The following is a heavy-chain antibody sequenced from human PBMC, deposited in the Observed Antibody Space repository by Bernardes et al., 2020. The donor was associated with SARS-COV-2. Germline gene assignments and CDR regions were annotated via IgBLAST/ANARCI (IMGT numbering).Heavy chain of an antibody. D-gene: IGHD1-26*01. CDR2: ITSSSSTI. Sequence: GGSLRLSCAASGFTFSSYSMNWVRQAPGKGLEWVSYITSSSSTIYYADSVKGRFTISRDNGKRSLYLQMNSLTDEDTAVYYCARDGGGAGSYDPIDCWGQGTLVTVSS. CDR1: GFTFSSYS. CDR3: ARDGGGAGSYDPIDC. V-gene: IGHV3-48*02. J-gene: IGHJ4*02.